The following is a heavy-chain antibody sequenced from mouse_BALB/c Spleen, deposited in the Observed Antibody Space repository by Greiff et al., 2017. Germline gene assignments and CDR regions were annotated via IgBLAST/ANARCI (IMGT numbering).Heavy chain of an antibody. D-gene: IGHD2-3*01. Sequence: EVQVVESGGGLVKPGGSLKLSCAASGFTFSSYAMSWVRQSPEKRLEWVAEISSGGSYTYYPDTVTGRFTISRDNAKNTLYLEMSSLRSEDTAMYYCASDGYSGFAYWGQGTLVTVSA. CDR3: ASDGYSGFAY. V-gene: IGHV5-9-4*01. CDR1: GFTFSSYA. J-gene: IGHJ3*01. CDR2: ISSGGSYT.